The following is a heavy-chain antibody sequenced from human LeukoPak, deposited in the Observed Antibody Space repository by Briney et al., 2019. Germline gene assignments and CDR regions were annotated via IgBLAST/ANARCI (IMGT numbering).Heavy chain of an antibody. CDR1: GYTFTAYY. J-gene: IGHJ5*02. V-gene: IGHV1-2*02. Sequence: ASVKVSCKASGYTFTAYYMHWVRQAPGQGLAWMGWINPNTGDTNSAERFQGRVTMTRDSSISTAYLELSRLTSDDTAVYYCARDMWQQFDWFDPWGQGTLVTVSS. CDR3: ARDMWQQFDWFDP. D-gene: IGHD6-13*01. CDR2: INPNTGDT.